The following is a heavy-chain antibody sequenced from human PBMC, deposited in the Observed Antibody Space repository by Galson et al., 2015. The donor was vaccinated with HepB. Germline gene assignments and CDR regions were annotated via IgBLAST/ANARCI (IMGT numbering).Heavy chain of an antibody. CDR3: ARDYSNYWFDP. CDR2: INPNSGGT. D-gene: IGHD4-11*01. Sequence: SVKVSCKASGYTFTGYYMHWVRQAPGQGLEWMGWINPNSGGTNHAQKFQGRVTMTRDTSISTAYMELSRLRSDDTAVYYCARDYSNYWFDPWGQGTLVTVSS. J-gene: IGHJ5*02. V-gene: IGHV1-2*02. CDR1: GYTFTGYY.